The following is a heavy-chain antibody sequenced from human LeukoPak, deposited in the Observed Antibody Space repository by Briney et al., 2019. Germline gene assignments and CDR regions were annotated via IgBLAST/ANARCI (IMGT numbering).Heavy chain of an antibody. Sequence: SETLSLTCAVSGGSISSGGFSWSWIRQSPGKGLEYIGYLYQGGSTYYNPSLSSRVTISGDRSKNHFFLTLISVTAADTAVYYCARTQHCSSTSCPHGLDSWGQGTLVTVSS. CDR2: LYQGGST. V-gene: IGHV4-30-2*06. D-gene: IGHD2-2*01. CDR3: ARTQHCSSTSCPHGLDS. CDR1: GGSISSGGFS. J-gene: IGHJ4*02.